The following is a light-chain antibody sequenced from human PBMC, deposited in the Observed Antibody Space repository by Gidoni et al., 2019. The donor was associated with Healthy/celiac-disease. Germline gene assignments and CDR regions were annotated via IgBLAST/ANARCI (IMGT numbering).Light chain of an antibody. CDR1: QSVSSN. Sequence: EIVLTQSPATLSVSPGERATLSCRASQSVSSNLAWYPQKPGQAPRLLIYGASTRATGIPARFSGSGSGTEFTLTISSLQSEDFAVYYCQQYNNWPLLFGGGTKVEIK. CDR2: GAS. CDR3: QQYNNWPLL. J-gene: IGKJ4*01. V-gene: IGKV3-15*01.